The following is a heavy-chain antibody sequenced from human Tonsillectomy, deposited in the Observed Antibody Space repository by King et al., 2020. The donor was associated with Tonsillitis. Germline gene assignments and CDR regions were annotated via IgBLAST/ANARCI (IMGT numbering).Heavy chain of an antibody. D-gene: IGHD1-26*01. Sequence: VQLVESGGGLVKPGGSLRLSCAASGFSFSHYGMNWVRQAPGKGLEWVSSISGGSEYIYYADSVEGRFTISRDNAENSLHLQMNSLTADDTAVYYCARDPTWETVTYWYFDLWGRGTLVTVSS. CDR2: ISGGSEYI. CDR1: GFSFSHYG. V-gene: IGHV3-21*01. J-gene: IGHJ2*01. CDR3: ARDPTWETVTYWYFDL.